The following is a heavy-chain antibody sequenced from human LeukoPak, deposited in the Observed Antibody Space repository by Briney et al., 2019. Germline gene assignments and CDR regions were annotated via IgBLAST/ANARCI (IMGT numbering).Heavy chain of an antibody. CDR1: GGSMSSYY. D-gene: IGHD3-3*01. Sequence: SETLSLTCTVSGGSMSSYYWSWIRQPPGKRLEWIGYIYYSGSTNYNPSLKSRVTISVDTSKSQFSLRLSSVTAADTAVYYCARELRLQPGSFDFWGQGTMVTISS. J-gene: IGHJ3*01. CDR2: IYYSGST. V-gene: IGHV4-59*01. CDR3: ARELRLQPGSFDF.